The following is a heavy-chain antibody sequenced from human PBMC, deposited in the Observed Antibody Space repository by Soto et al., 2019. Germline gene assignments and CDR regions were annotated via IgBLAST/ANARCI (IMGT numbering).Heavy chain of an antibody. CDR1: GGSISSNY. CDR2: IFHSGST. CDR3: AKEVRYILTGSDYYGLDV. J-gene: IGHJ6*02. V-gene: IGHV4-59*01. D-gene: IGHD3-9*01. Sequence: SETLSLTCTVSGGSISSNYWSWIRQPPGKGLEWIGYIFHSGSTTYNPSLKSRVTMSVDTSKNQFSLNLSSVTAADTALYYCAKEVRYILTGSDYYGLDVWGQGTTVTVSS.